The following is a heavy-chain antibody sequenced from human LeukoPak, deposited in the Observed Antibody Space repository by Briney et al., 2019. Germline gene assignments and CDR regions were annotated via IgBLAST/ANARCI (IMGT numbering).Heavy chain of an antibody. V-gene: IGHV3-48*04. Sequence: GGSLRLSCAASGFTFSSYSMNWVRQAPGKGLEWVSYISSSSSTIYYADSVKGRFTISRDNAKNSLYLQMNSLRAEDTAVYYCARSRTMVRGDPIPPFDYWGQGTLVTVSS. CDR1: GFTFSSYS. CDR3: ARSRTMVRGDPIPPFDY. D-gene: IGHD3-10*01. CDR2: ISSSSSTI. J-gene: IGHJ4*02.